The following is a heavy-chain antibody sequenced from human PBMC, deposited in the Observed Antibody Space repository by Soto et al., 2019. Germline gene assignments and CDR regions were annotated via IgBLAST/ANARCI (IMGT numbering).Heavy chain of an antibody. J-gene: IGHJ3*02. CDR1: GYTFTSYG. V-gene: IGHV1-18*01. Sequence: ASVKVSCKASGYTFTSYGISWVRQAPGQGLEWMGWISAYNGNTNYAQKLQGRVTMTTNTSTSTANKKQRSMRTNDTAVYYCARAPRYYDFWSGYSDDAFDIWG. CDR3: ARAPRYYDFWSGYSDDAFDI. CDR2: ISAYNGNT. D-gene: IGHD3-3*01.